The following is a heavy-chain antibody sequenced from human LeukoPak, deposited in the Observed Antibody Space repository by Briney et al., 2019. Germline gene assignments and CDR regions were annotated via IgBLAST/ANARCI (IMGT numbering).Heavy chain of an antibody. CDR3: ARDGWFDY. J-gene: IGHJ4*02. D-gene: IGHD3-10*01. Sequence: GGPLRLSCAASGFTFSSHWMHWVRQAPGKGLEWVSRINPAGSDTRYADSVKGRFTISRDNAKNTLYLQMNSLRAEDTAVYYCARDGWFDYWGQGTLVTVSS. CDR1: GFTFSSHW. CDR2: INPAGSDT. V-gene: IGHV3-74*01.